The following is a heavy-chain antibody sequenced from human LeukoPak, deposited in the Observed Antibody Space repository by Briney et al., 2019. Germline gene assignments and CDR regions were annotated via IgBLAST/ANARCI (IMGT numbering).Heavy chain of an antibody. CDR2: IRQDGSEK. CDR3: TRDPQDCRSTSSYTPPYYFNY. Sequence: GGSLRLSCAASGVTISSYWMSWVRQAPGKGLEWVANIRQDGSEKYYVDSVKGRFTISRDNAKNSLYLQMNSLIAEDTAVYYCTRDPQDCRSTSSYTPPYYFNYGGQRAGVSVSS. D-gene: IGHD2-2*02. J-gene: IGHJ4*02. CDR1: GVTISSYW. V-gene: IGHV3-7*01.